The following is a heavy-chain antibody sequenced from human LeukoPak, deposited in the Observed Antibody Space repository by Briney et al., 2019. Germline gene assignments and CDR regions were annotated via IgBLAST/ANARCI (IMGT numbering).Heavy chain of an antibody. CDR2: IRSKAYGGTT. CDR3: TRLDSGYSYGHDAFDI. CDR1: GFTFGDYA. V-gene: IGHV3-49*04. D-gene: IGHD5-18*01. J-gene: IGHJ3*02. Sequence: GGALRLSCPASGFTFGDYAMSWVRQAPGKGLEWVGFIRSKAYGGTTEYAASVNGRFTISRDDSKSIAYLQMNSLKTEDTAVYYCTRLDSGYSYGHDAFDIWGQGTMVTVSS.